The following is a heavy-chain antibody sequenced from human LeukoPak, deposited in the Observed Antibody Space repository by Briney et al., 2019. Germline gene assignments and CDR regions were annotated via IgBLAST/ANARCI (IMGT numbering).Heavy chain of an antibody. D-gene: IGHD6-19*01. CDR2: ISSRNSYI. J-gene: IGHJ4*02. CDR1: GFTFSSYS. Sequence: GGSLRLSCAASGFTFSSYSMNWVRQAPGKGLEWVSSISSRNSYIYNADSVKGRFTISRDNAKNSLYLQMNSLRAEDTAVYYCARDQGLLVVAGRFGYWGQGTLVTVSS. V-gene: IGHV3-21*01. CDR3: ARDQGLLVVAGRFGY.